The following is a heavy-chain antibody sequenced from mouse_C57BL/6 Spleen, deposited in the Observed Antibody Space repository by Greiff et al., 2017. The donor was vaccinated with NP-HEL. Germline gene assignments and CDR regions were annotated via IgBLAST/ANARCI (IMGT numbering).Heavy chain of an antibody. J-gene: IGHJ1*03. V-gene: IGHV5-16*01. CDR2: INYDGSST. Sequence: EVQLVESEGGLVQPGSSMKLSCTASGFTFSDYYMAWVRQVPEKGLEWVANINYDGSSTYYLDSLKSRFIISRDNAKNILYLQMSSLKSEDTATYYCARDSSNYDWYFDVWGTGTTVTVSS. CDR1: GFTFSDYY. D-gene: IGHD2-5*01. CDR3: ARDSSNYDWYFDV.